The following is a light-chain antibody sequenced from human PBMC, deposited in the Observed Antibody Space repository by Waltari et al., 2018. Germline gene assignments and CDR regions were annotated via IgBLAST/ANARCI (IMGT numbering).Light chain of an antibody. CDR3: VLYMGSGISI. V-gene: IGLV8-61*01. J-gene: IGLJ2*01. CDR2: STN. Sequence: QTVVTQEASFSVSPGGTVTLTCGLSSASVSPSYYPSWYQQTPGQAPRTLIHSTNTRSSGVPDRFSGSILGNKAALTITGAQTDDESDYYCVLYMGSGISIFGGGTKLTVL. CDR1: SASVSPSYY.